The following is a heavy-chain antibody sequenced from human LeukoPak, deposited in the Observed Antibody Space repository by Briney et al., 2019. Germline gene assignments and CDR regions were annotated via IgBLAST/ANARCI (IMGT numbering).Heavy chain of an antibody. J-gene: IGHJ1*01. CDR2: ISGAGGST. V-gene: IGHV3-23*01. CDR3: ARDSGTATTAPYFQH. CDR1: GFTFSSYS. D-gene: IGHD4-11*01. Sequence: GGSLRLSCAASGFTFSSYSMNWVRQAPGKGLEWVSTISGAGGSTYYADSVKGRFTISRDNSKNTLYLQMGSLRAEDMAVYYCARDSGTATTAPYFQHWGQGTLVTVSS.